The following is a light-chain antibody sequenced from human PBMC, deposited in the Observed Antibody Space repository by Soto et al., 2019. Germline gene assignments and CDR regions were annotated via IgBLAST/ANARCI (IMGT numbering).Light chain of an antibody. CDR2: GAS. Sequence: EIVMTQSPATLSVSPGERATLSCRASQSVSSNLAWYQQKPGQAPRLLIYGASTRATGIPARFSGSGSGTEFTLTISSLQSEDFAVYYYQQYNNWPPRWTFGQGTKVDIK. CDR3: QQYNNWPPRWT. V-gene: IGKV3-15*01. J-gene: IGKJ1*01. CDR1: QSVSSN.